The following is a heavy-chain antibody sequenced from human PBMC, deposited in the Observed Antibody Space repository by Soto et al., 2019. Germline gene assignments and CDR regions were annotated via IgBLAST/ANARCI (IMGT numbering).Heavy chain of an antibody. V-gene: IGHV1-8*01. J-gene: IGHJ4*01. CDR2: MNPNSGNT. Sequence: ASVKVSCKASGYTFTSYDINWVRQATGQGLEWMGWMNPNSGNTGYAQKFQGRVTMTRNTSISTAYMELSSLRSEDTAVYYCARGRGYCSGGSCYADYWGHGTLVTVSS. CDR3: ARGRGYCSGGSCYADY. D-gene: IGHD2-15*01. CDR1: GYTFTSYD.